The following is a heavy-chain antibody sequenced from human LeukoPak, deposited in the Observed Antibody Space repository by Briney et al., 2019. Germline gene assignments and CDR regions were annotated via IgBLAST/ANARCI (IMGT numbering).Heavy chain of an antibody. Sequence: ASVKVSCKAPGYTFTGYYIHWVRQAPGQGLEWMGWINPNNGGTYYAQKFQGRVTMTRDTSISTAFMELSRLRSDDAAMYYCARQYNSGWFDSWGQGTLVTVSS. CDR3: ARQYNSGWFDS. CDR2: INPNNGGT. D-gene: IGHD6-19*01. J-gene: IGHJ5*01. CDR1: GYTFTGYY. V-gene: IGHV1-2*02.